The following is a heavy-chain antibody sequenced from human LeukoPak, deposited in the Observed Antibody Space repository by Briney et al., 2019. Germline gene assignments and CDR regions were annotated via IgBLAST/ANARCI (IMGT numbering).Heavy chain of an antibody. CDR1: GGSISTSYYY. J-gene: IGHJ4*02. V-gene: IGHV4-39*01. CDR2: IHNSEST. Sequence: PSETLSLTCIVSGGSISTSYYYWGWIRQPPGKGLEWIGNIHNSESTYYNPSLKSRVTISVDTSKNQFSLKLSSVTAADTAVYYCARQVTFGYAYAYYFDYWGQGSLVTVSS. D-gene: IGHD5-18*01. CDR3: ARQVTFGYAYAYYFDY.